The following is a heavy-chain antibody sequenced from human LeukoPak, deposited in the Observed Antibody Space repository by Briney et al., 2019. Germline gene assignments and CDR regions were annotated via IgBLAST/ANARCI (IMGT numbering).Heavy chain of an antibody. CDR1: GFTFSSYA. J-gene: IGHJ4*02. V-gene: IGHV3-30-3*01. Sequence: GGSLRLSCAASGFTFSSYAMHWVRQAPGKGLEWVAVISYDGSNKNYADSVKGRFTISRDNSKNTLYLQMNSLRAEDTAVYYCAKDPPAAAVNWGQGTLVTVSS. CDR3: AKDPPAAAVN. D-gene: IGHD6-13*01. CDR2: ISYDGSNK.